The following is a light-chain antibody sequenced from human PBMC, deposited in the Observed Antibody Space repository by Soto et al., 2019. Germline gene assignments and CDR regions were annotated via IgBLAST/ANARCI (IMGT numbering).Light chain of an antibody. CDR3: QQHYTPPFT. CDR2: WAS. V-gene: IGKV4-1*01. J-gene: IGKJ3*01. CDR1: QSVLYSSNNKNY. Sequence: DIVMTQCPDSLAVSLGERATINCKSSQSVLYSSNNKNYLSWYQQKPGQPPKLLIYWASTRKSGVPDRFSGSGSGTDFTLTISSLQAEDVAVYYCQQHYTPPFTLGPGTKVDIK.